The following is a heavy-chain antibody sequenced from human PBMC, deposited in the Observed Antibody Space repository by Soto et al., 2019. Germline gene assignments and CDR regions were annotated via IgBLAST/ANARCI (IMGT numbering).Heavy chain of an antibody. CDR3: AKGGSSGWHYLDL. CDR1: GFTFSSYG. CDR2: APGSGGST. D-gene: IGHD6-19*01. V-gene: IGHV3-23*01. J-gene: IGHJ4*02. Sequence: GGSLRLSCAASGFTFSSYGMHWVRQAPGKGLEWVSSAPGSGGSTYYADSVKGRFTISRDNSKNTLYLQMDSLRPEDTAIYYCAKGGSSGWHYLDLWGQGTLVTVSS.